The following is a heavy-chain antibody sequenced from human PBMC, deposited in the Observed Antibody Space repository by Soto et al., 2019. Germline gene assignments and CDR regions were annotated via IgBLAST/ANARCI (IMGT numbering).Heavy chain of an antibody. CDR1: GGSIDSSDFQ. CDR3: ARDHCNTGICYQRYFDP. Sequence: SETLSLACNISGGSIDSSDFQWSWLRQPPGKGLEWIGFLSFSGRTNYNSSLRSRVTISADTSKTLFFLNLASVTAADTAVDYCARDHCNTGICYQRYFDPWGPGSLVT. V-gene: IGHV4-30-4*01. CDR2: LSFSGRT. J-gene: IGHJ5*02. D-gene: IGHD2-15*01.